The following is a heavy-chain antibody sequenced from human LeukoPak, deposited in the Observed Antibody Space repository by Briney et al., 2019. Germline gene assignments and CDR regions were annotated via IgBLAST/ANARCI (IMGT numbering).Heavy chain of an antibody. D-gene: IGHD6-19*01. CDR3: AGSRVAVTDTLDP. CDR2: INPDGSET. CDR1: ESPSHSYW. J-gene: IGHJ5*02. Sequence: GPPLRPSCGPSESPSHSYWMSWVRRAPGKGLEWVANINPDGSETRCVDSVKGRFTVSRDNAGNSLFLRVNSLRVEDTAVYYCAGSRVAVTDTLDPWGQGTLVTVSP. V-gene: IGHV3-7*01.